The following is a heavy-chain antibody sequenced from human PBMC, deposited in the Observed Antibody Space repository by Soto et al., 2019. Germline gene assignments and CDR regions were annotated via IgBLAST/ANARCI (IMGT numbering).Heavy chain of an antibody. CDR3: AREVQSITMVRAHGMDV. J-gene: IGHJ6*02. D-gene: IGHD3-10*01. V-gene: IGHV1-69*13. Sequence: SVKVSCKASGGTFSIYTISWVRQAPGQGLEWMGGIIPIFGTANYAQKFQGRVTITADESTSTAYMELSSLRSEDTAVYYCAREVQSITMVRAHGMDVWG. CDR1: GGTFSIYT. CDR2: IIPIFGTA.